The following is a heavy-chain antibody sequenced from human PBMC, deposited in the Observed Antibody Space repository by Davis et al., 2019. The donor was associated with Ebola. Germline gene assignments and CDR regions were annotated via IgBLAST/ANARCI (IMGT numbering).Heavy chain of an antibody. J-gene: IGHJ4*02. CDR2: IIPILGIA. D-gene: IGHD2-2*02. V-gene: IGHV1-69*04. Sequence: AASVKVSCKASGGTFSSYAISWVRQAPGQGLEWMGRIIPILGIANYAQKFQGRVTMTTDTSTSTAYMELRSLRSDDTAVYYCARDRGYCSSTSCYMGEDYWGQGTLVTVSS. CDR1: GGTFSSYA. CDR3: ARDRGYCSSTSCYMGEDY.